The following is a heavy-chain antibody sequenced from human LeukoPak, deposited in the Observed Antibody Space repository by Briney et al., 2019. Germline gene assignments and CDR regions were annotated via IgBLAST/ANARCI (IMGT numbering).Heavy chain of an antibody. CDR3: AGSSGWSGVLDY. CDR2: ISYSGST. V-gene: IGHV4-59*01. J-gene: IGHJ4*02. Sequence: SETLSLTCSVSGGSITAYFWTWIRQPPGKGLEWIGYISYSGSTNNNPSLKSRVTTSLDTFKNQFSLKLTSVTTADSAMYYCAGSSGWSGVLDYWGQGTLVTVSS. D-gene: IGHD6-19*01. CDR1: GGSITAYF.